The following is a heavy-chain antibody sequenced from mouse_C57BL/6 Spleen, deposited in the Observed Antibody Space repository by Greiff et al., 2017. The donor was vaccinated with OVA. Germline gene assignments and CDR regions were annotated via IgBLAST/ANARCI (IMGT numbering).Heavy chain of an antibody. CDR3: ARLYDGYGGFDY. CDR1: GFTFSSYG. V-gene: IGHV5-6*01. J-gene: IGHJ2*01. CDR2: ISSGGSYT. Sequence: EVHLVESGGDLVKPGGSLKLSCAASGFTFSSYGMSWVRQTPDKRLEWVATISSGGSYTYYPDSVKGRFTISRDNAKNTLYLQMSSLKSEDTAMYYCARLYDGYGGFDYWGQGTTLTVSS. D-gene: IGHD2-3*01.